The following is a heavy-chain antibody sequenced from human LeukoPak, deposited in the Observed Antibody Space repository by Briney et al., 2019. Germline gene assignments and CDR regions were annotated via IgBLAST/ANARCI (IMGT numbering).Heavy chain of an antibody. V-gene: IGHV3-23*01. Sequence: GGSLRLSCAASEFTFSNYAMNWVRQAPGKGLEWVSGISGGGGSTYYADSVKGRFTISRDNSKNTLYLQMDSLRAEDTALYYCTTRLRNHFDYWGQGAQVTVSS. D-gene: IGHD5-12*01. J-gene: IGHJ4*02. CDR2: ISGGGGST. CDR3: TTRLRNHFDY. CDR1: EFTFSNYA.